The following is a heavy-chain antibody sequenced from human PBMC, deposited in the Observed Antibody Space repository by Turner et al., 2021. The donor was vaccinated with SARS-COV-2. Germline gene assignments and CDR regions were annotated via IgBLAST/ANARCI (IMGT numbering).Heavy chain of an antibody. CDR3: VRDRPRPGDRDALDI. CDR2: VSGLGDTR. D-gene: IGHD7-27*01. J-gene: IGHJ3*02. CDR1: GFTFNTYA. V-gene: IGHV3-23*01. Sequence: SCAASGFTFNTYAMSWVRQAPGKGLVWVSVVSGLGDTRCYADSGRGRFTISRDNTKNRVYLQMNSLRPDDTALYYCVRDRPRPGDRDALDIWGQGTMVTVSS.